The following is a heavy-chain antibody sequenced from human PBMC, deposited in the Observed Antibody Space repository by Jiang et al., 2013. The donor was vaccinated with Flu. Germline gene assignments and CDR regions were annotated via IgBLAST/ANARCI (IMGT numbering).Heavy chain of an antibody. CDR2: VSGSGDVT. Sequence: GGSLRLSCAASGFTFNNYAMTWVRQAPGRGLEWVSAVSGSGDVTYYADSVRGRFTISRDNSKNTLCLQMNSLRAEDTAVYYCAKGGYYDDSGYLYYFDSWGQGTQVTVSS. J-gene: IGHJ4*02. CDR1: GFTFNNYA. V-gene: IGHV3-23*01. CDR3: AKGGYYDDSGYLYYFDS. D-gene: IGHD3-22*01.